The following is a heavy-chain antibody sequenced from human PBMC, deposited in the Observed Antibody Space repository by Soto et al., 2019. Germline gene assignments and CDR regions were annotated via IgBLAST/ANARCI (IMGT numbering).Heavy chain of an antibody. CDR3: ARGKRVLRFLEWWGGAFDI. Sequence: SETLSLTCTVSGVSMSVNSHSWGWFRQSPGKGLEWIATAFSGANPYYNPSLKSRVTISIDTTKNQFSLNLNSVTAADTAVYYCARGKRVLRFLEWWGGAFDIWGQGTMVTVSS. CDR2: AFSGANP. V-gene: IGHV4-39*02. D-gene: IGHD3-3*01. CDR1: GVSMSVNSHS. J-gene: IGHJ3*02.